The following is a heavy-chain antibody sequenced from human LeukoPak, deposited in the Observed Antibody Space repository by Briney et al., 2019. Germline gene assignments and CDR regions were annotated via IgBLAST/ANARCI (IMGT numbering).Heavy chain of an antibody. V-gene: IGHV4-59*01. CDR3: ARVYYSNSYDYWYFDL. J-gene: IGHJ2*01. CDR1: GDSISNFY. Sequence: SETLSLTCTVSGDSISNFYWSWIRQPPGKGLEWIGYIFYSGGTNYNPSLKSRVTISVDTSKNQFSLKLSSVTAADTAVYYCARVYYSNSYDYWYFDLWGRGTLVTVSS. CDR2: IFYSGGT. D-gene: IGHD6-13*01.